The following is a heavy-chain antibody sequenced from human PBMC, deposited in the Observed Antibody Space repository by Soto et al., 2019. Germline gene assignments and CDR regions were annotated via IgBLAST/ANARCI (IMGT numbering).Heavy chain of an antibody. CDR1: GGSISSSSYY. CDR2: IYYSGST. CDR3: AEHNSLAFDI. J-gene: IGHJ3*02. V-gene: IGHV4-39*01. Sequence: QLQLQESGPGLVKPSETLSLTCTVSGGSISSSSYYWGWIRQPPGKGLEWIGSIYYSGSTYYNPSLKSRVNLTVDTSKTQFSPELSFVTGADAGFYYCAEHNSLAFDIWGQGTMVTVSS. D-gene: IGHD5-18*01.